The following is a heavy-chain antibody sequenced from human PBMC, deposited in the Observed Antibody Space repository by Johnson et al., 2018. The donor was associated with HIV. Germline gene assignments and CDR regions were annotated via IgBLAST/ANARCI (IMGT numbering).Heavy chain of an antibody. Sequence: QVQLVESGGNLVQPGGSLRLSCAASGFTFNDYGMSWVRHVPGKGLEWVAVMSYDGSSKYYADSVKGRFTISRDNSKNTLYLQMNSLRAEDTAVYYCAKDQTDYGGNSVKKDAFDIWGQGTMVTVSS. V-gene: IGHV3-30*19. CDR2: MSYDGSSK. D-gene: IGHD4-23*01. CDR1: GFTFNDYG. J-gene: IGHJ3*02. CDR3: AKDQTDYGGNSVKKDAFDI.